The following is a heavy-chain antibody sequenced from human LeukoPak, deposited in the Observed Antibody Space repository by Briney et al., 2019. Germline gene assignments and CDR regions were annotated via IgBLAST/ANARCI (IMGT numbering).Heavy chain of an antibody. V-gene: IGHV3-30*04. CDR2: ISYDGSNK. J-gene: IGHJ4*02. CDR3: ASPRDGYNHY. Sequence: GGSLRLSCAASGFTFSSYAMHWVRQAPGKGLEWVAVISYDGSNKYYADSVKGRFTISRDNSKNTLYLQMNSLRAEDTAVYYWASPRDGYNHYWGQGTLVTVSS. CDR1: GFTFSSYA. D-gene: IGHD5-24*01.